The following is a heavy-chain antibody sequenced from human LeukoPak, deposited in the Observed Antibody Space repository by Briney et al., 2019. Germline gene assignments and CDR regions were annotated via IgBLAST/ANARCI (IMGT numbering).Heavy chain of an antibody. CDR2: ISSRSSYI. J-gene: IGHJ4*02. V-gene: IGHV3-21*01. Sequence: GGSLRLSCAASGFTFSSYGMHWVRQAPGKGLEWVSSISSRSSYIYYADSVKGRFTISRDNAKNSLYLQMNSLRAEDTAVYYCVRDNYYDSSGWPEFFGYWGQGTLVTVSS. CDR3: VRDNYYDSSGWPEFFGY. D-gene: IGHD3-22*01. CDR1: GFTFSSYG.